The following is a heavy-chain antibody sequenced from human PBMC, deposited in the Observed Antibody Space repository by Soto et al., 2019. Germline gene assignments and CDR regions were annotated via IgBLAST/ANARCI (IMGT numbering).Heavy chain of an antibody. Sequence: SETLSLTCIVSGGSINGYYWSWIRQPPGKGLEWIGYIFYGGSSRQNPSLNSRVTVSADTSKNEFSLRLTSVTAADTAVYYCARSGNSNGLVFDYWGQGALVTVPS. D-gene: IGHD6-19*01. CDR1: GGSINGYY. CDR3: ARSGNSNGLVFDY. J-gene: IGHJ4*02. CDR2: IFYGGSS. V-gene: IGHV4-59*01.